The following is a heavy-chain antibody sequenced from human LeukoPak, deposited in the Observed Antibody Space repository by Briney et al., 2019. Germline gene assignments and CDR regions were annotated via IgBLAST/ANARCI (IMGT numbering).Heavy chain of an antibody. CDR2: INPSGGST. V-gene: IGHV1-46*01. J-gene: IGHJ3*02. CDR3: ARGTTVTTYGDAFDI. CDR1: GYTFTSYY. D-gene: IGHD4-17*01. Sequence: GAPVKVSCKASGYTFTSYYMHWVRQAPGQGLEWMGIINPSGGSTSYAQKFQGRVTMTRDMSTSTVYMELSSLRSEDTAVYYCARGTTVTTYGDAFDIWGQGTMVTVSS.